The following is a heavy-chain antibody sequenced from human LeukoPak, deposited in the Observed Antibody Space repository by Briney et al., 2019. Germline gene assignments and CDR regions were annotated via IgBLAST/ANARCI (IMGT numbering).Heavy chain of an antibody. CDR1: GYTFSGYY. CDR3: AGDSRVSADY. V-gene: IGHV1-2*06. J-gene: IGHJ4*02. Sequence: ASVKVSCKTSGYTFSGYYIHWVRQAPGQGLEWLGRIDPKSGGTSFAHNFQGRVTMTTDTSISTVYMDLSSLRSDDTAVYYCAGDSRVSADYWGQGTLVTVSS. CDR2: IDPKSGGT. D-gene: IGHD2-8*01.